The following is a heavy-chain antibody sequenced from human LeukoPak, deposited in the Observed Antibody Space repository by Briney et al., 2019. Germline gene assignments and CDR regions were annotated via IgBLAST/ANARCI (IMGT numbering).Heavy chain of an antibody. D-gene: IGHD3-22*01. J-gene: IGHJ4*02. CDR3: AGEHDSSGYFADY. Sequence: SETLSLTCTVSGDSISSASYFWAWIRQPPGKGLEWIGTIYYTGSTYYNPSLESRLTMSVATSKNQFSLKLTSVTAADTAVYYCAGEHDSSGYFADYWGQGTLVTVSS. CDR2: IYYTGST. CDR1: GDSISSASYF. V-gene: IGHV4-39*02.